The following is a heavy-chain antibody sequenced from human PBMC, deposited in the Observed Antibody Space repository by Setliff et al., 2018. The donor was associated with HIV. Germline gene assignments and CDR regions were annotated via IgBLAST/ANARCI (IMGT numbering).Heavy chain of an antibody. CDR1: GYTFTSYA. Sequence: GASVKVSCKTSGYTFTSYAMHWVRQAPGQRLEWMGWISAGKGGTKYSQKFQGRVTITTDTSASAVYMELSSLTSEDTAIYFCARDRTTRFYFNGSGYSDYFDHWGQGTLVTVSS. V-gene: IGHV1-3*01. CDR3: ARDRTTRFYFNGSGYSDYFDH. J-gene: IGHJ4*02. D-gene: IGHD5-12*01. CDR2: ISAGKGGT.